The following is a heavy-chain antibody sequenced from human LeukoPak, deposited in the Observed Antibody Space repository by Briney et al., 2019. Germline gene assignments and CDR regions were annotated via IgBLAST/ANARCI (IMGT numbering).Heavy chain of an antibody. V-gene: IGHV3-21*01. CDR3: ARNPGIVVVPAATPGGYFDY. D-gene: IGHD2-2*01. CDR2: ISSSSSYI. CDR1: GFTFSSYS. J-gene: IGHJ4*02. Sequence: GGSLRLSCAASGFTFSSYSMNWVRQAPGKGLEWVSSISSSSSYIYYADSVQGRLAISRDNAKNSLYLQMNSLRAEDTAVYYGARNPGIVVVPAATPGGYFDYWGQGSLVTVSS.